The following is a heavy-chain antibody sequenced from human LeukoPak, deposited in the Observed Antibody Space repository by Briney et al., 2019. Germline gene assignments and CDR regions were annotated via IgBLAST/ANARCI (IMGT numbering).Heavy chain of an antibody. CDR3: AKSHLPNSYSGTYYCDY. CDR1: GFTFSSYG. V-gene: IGHV3-30*02. D-gene: IGHD1-26*01. Sequence: GGSLRLSCAASGFTFSSYGMHWVRQAPAKGLEWLAFIRYDETKTFYGDSVKSRFTISRDNSKNTLYLQMNSLRAEDTAVYYCAKSHLPNSYSGTYYCDYWGQGTQVTVSS. J-gene: IGHJ4*02. CDR2: IRYDETKT.